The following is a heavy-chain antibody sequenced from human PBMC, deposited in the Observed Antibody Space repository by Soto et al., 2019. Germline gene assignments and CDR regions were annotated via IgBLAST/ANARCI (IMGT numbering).Heavy chain of an antibody. Sequence: GGSLRLSCAASGFTFISYGMHWVRQAPGKGLEWVAVIWYDGSNKYYADSVKGRFTISRDNSKNTLYLQMNSLRAEDTAVYYCARGGITIFGVVTPWYFDYWGQGTLVTVSS. CDR2: IWYDGSNK. CDR1: GFTFISYG. J-gene: IGHJ4*02. CDR3: ARGGITIFGVVTPWYFDY. D-gene: IGHD3-3*01. V-gene: IGHV3-33*01.